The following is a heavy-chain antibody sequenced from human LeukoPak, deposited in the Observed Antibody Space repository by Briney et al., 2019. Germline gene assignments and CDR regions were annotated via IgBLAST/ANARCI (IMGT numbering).Heavy chain of an antibody. CDR2: ISYDGSNK. Sequence: TGGSLRLSCAASGFTFSSYAMHWVRQAPGKGLEWVAVISYDGSNKYYADSVKGRFTISRDNSKNTLYLQMNSLRAEDTAVYYCARGCNYWGQGTLVTVSS. CDR1: GFTFSSYA. D-gene: IGHD2-8*01. J-gene: IGHJ4*02. V-gene: IGHV3-30-3*01. CDR3: ARGCNY.